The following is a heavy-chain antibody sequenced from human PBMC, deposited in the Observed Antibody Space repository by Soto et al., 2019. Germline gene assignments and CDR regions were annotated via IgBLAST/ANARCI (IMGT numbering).Heavy chain of an antibody. CDR1: GFTFSNYE. CDR3: AKGTSSEFLLSFDD. Sequence: PGGSLRLSCAASGFTFSNYEMNWVRQAPGKGLEWISYISSSSRTIYYADSVKGRFTISRDNSRNTLFLQMDSLRADDTAVYFCAKGTSSEFLLSFDDWGHGTLVTVYS. V-gene: IGHV3-48*03. J-gene: IGHJ4*01. CDR2: ISSSSRTI. D-gene: IGHD3-10*01.